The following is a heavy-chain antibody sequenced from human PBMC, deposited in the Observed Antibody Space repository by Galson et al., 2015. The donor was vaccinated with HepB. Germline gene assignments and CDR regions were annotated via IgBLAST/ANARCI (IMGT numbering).Heavy chain of an antibody. J-gene: IGHJ4*02. CDR3: ARHLVGGGNPFDY. CDR2: IYYSGST. D-gene: IGHD4-23*01. V-gene: IGHV4-39*01. Sequence: ETLSLTCTVPGGSISSSSYYWGWIRQPPGKGLEWIGSIYYSGSTYYNPSLKSRVTISVDTSKNQFSLKLSSVTAADTAVYYCARHLVGGGNPFDYWGQGTLVTVSS. CDR1: GGSISSSSYY.